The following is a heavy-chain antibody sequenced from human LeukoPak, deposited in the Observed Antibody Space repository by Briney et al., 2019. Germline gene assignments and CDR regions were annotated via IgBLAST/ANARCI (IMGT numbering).Heavy chain of an antibody. CDR3: AKDGEAYYYDSSGYYYGPFDP. CDR2: ISYDGSNK. V-gene: IGHV3-30*18. D-gene: IGHD3-22*01. Sequence: GGSLRLPCAASGFTFSSFEMNWVRQAPGKGLEWVAVISYDGSNKYYADSVKGRFTISRDNSKNTLYLQMNSLRAEDTAVYYCAKDGEAYYYDSSGYYYGPFDPWGQGTLVTVSS. J-gene: IGHJ5*02. CDR1: GFTFSSFE.